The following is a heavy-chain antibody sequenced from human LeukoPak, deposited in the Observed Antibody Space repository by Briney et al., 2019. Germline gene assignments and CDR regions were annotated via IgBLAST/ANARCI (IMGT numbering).Heavy chain of an antibody. J-gene: IGHJ6*02. D-gene: IGHD3-10*01. CDR1: GGTFSSYA. Sequence: GASVKVSCKASGGTFSSYAISWVRQAPGQGLEWMGRIIPILGIANYAQKFQGRVTITADKSTSTAYMELSSLRSEDTAVYYCARVKYYGPGSYYYYYYGMDVWGQGTTVTVSS. CDR3: ARVKYYGPGSYYYYYYGMDV. V-gene: IGHV1-69*04. CDR2: IIPILGIA.